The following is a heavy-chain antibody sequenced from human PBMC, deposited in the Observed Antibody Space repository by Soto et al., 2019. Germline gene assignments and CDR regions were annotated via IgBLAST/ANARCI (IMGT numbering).Heavy chain of an antibody. J-gene: IGHJ5*02. D-gene: IGHD1-1*01. CDR3: ATATPQLDRRTGGIDP. Sequence: QVQLQKWGAGLLKPSETLSLTCAVYGGSFSGYYWSWIRQPPGKGLEWIGEINHSGSTNYNPSLKSRVTISVDTSKDQFSRKLSSVTAADTAVYYCATATPQLDRRTGGIDPWGQGTLVTVSS. V-gene: IGHV4-34*01. CDR2: INHSGST. CDR1: GGSFSGYY.